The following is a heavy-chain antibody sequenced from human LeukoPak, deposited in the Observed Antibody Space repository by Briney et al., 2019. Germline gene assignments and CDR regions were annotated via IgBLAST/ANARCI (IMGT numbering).Heavy chain of an antibody. D-gene: IGHD3-3*01. CDR1: GFTFSSYG. CDR3: ARDPDFWSGYGVDY. J-gene: IGHJ4*02. Sequence: PGGSLRLSCAASGFTFSSYGMHWVRQAPGKGLEWVAVISYDGSNKYYADSVKGRFTISRDNSKNTLYLQMNSLRAEDTAVYYCARDPDFWSGYGVDYWGQGTLVTVSS. V-gene: IGHV3-30*03. CDR2: ISYDGSNK.